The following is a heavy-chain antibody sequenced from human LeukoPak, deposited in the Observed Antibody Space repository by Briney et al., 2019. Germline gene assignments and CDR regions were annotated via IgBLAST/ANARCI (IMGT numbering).Heavy chain of an antibody. CDR2: ISYSGVST. V-gene: IGHV3-23*01. D-gene: IGHD2-15*01. J-gene: IGHJ5*02. CDR3: SKDPCNGGSCYDYESDP. CDR1: GLIFSNSW. Sequence: GGSLRLSGAASGLIFSNSWMTWFRQAPGTGLYWVSGISYSGVSTSYVASVTGRFTISSDNSKNTLYLQVNSLRAEDTAIYYCSKDPCNGGSCYDYESDPWGQGTLVTVSS.